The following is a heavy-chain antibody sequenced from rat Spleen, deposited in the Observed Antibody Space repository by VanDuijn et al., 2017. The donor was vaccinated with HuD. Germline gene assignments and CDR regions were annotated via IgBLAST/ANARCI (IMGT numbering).Heavy chain of an antibody. V-gene: IGHV3-3*01. CDR1: GYSITSGYG. Sequence: EVQLQESGPGLVKPSQSLSLTCSVTGYSITSGYGWNWIRKFPGNKLEWMGYINSAGSTNYNPPLKSQISITRDTSKNQFFLQLTSVTTEDAATYYCARGTGSWYFDFWGPGTMVTVSS. CDR3: ARGTGSWYFDF. J-gene: IGHJ1*01. D-gene: IGHD5-1*01. CDR2: INSAGST.